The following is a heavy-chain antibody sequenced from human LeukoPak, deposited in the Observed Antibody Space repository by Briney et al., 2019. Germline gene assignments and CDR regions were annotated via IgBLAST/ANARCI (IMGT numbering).Heavy chain of an antibody. J-gene: IGHJ4*02. Sequence: GGSLRLSCAASGFTFRRYWMSCVRQAPGKGLQWVANINQDGSEKYSVDSVKGRFTISRDNAKNSLYLQMNSLRAEDTAVYYCAREYYSDSSGSDYWGQGTLVTVSS. V-gene: IGHV3-7*05. D-gene: IGHD3-22*01. CDR2: INQDGSEK. CDR3: AREYYSDSSGSDY. CDR1: GFTFRRYW.